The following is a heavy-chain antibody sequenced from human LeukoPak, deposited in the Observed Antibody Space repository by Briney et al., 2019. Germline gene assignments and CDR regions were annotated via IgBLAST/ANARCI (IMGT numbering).Heavy chain of an antibody. CDR3: ARGVVTDDYYMEV. J-gene: IGHJ6*03. CDR1: GGSVNSGRYY. V-gene: IGHV4-61*02. D-gene: IGHD2-21*02. Sequence: SETLSLTCTVSGGSVNSGRYYWTWIRQPAGKGLEWIGRLYTNDNTNYNPSLESRVSISLDTSKSQFYLQLTSVTAADTAVYFCARGVVTDDYYMEVWGKGTTVTVSS. CDR2: LYTNDNT.